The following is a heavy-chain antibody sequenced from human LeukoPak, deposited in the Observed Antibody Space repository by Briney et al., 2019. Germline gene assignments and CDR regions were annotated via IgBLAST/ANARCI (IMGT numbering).Heavy chain of an antibody. CDR1: GFTFSSYA. Sequence: GRSLRLSCAASGFTFSSYAMHGVRQAPGKGLEGVAVISYDGSNKYYADSVKGRFTISRDNSKNTLYLQMNSLRAEDTAVYYCARGGIVVVPLDYWGQGTLVTVSS. J-gene: IGHJ4*02. CDR2: ISYDGSNK. V-gene: IGHV3-30*04. D-gene: IGHD3-22*01. CDR3: ARGGIVVVPLDY.